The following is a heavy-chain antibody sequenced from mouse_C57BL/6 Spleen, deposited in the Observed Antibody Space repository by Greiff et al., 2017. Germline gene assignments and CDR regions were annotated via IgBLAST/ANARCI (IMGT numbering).Heavy chain of an antibody. V-gene: IGHV1-55*01. J-gene: IGHJ2*01. CDR3: ARYYDSHYFDY. D-gene: IGHD2-4*01. Sequence: QVQLQQPGAELVKPGASVKMSCKASGYTFTSYWITWVKQRPGQGLEWIGDIYPGSGSTNSTEKFKSNATLTVDTSSSTAYMQLSSLTSEDSAVYYCARYYDSHYFDYWGQGATLTVAS. CDR1: GYTFTSYW. CDR2: IYPGSGST.